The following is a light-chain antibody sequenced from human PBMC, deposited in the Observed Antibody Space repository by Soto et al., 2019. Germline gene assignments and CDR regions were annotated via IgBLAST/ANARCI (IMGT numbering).Light chain of an antibody. V-gene: IGKV3-20*01. CDR3: QQYGGSPPIT. Sequence: EIVLTQSPGTLSLSPGERATLSCRASQSVSSRYLTWYQQKPGQAPRLLIYGASSRATGIPDRFSGSGSGTDFTLTISRLEPEDFAVCSCQQYGGSPPITFGQGTRLEIK. CDR1: QSVSSRY. CDR2: GAS. J-gene: IGKJ5*01.